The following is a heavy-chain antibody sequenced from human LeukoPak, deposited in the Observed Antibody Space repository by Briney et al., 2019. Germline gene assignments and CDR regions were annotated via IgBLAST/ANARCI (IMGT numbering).Heavy chain of an antibody. Sequence: GGSLRLSCAASGVTFSSYGMSWVRQAPGKGLEWVAAISGSGGSTYYADSGKGGFTISRDNSKNTLYLQMNSLRAEDTAVYYCAKNHDYVWGSYRWSDYFDYWGQGTLVTVSS. CDR3: AKNHDYVWGSYRWSDYFDY. V-gene: IGHV3-23*01. CDR2: ISGSGGST. D-gene: IGHD3-16*02. J-gene: IGHJ4*02. CDR1: GVTFSSYG.